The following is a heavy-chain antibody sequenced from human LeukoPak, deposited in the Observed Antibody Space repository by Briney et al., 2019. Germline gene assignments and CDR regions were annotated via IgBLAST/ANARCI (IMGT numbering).Heavy chain of an antibody. CDR3: ARGRWRPDY. V-gene: IGHV4-59*01. J-gene: IGHJ4*02. Sequence: SETLSLTCTVSGGSISSYYWSWIRQPPGKGLEWMGYIYYSGSTNYNPSLKNRVTISVDTSKNQFALQLSSVTAAGTAVYYCARGRWRPDYWGQGTLVTVSS. CDR2: IYYSGST. D-gene: IGHD2-21*02. CDR1: GGSISSYY.